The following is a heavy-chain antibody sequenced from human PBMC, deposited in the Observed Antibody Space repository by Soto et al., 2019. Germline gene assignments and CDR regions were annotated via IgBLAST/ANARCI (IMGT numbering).Heavy chain of an antibody. CDR1: GFTFSSYA. J-gene: IGHJ3*02. Sequence: GPLRLSCAASGFTFSSYAMSWVRQAPGKGLEWVSAISGSGGSTYYADSVEGRFTISRDNSKNTLYLQMNSLRAEDTAVYYCAKDQTTLGWAFDIWGQGTMVTVSS. CDR3: AKDQTTLGWAFDI. CDR2: ISGSGGST. D-gene: IGHD4-17*01. V-gene: IGHV3-23*01.